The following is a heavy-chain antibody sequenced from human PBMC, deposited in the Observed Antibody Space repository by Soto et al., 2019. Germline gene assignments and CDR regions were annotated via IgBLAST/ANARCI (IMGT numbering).Heavy chain of an antibody. V-gene: IGHV3-48*03. CDR3: VRDLHKPLPADVLQVAN. CDR2: ISSTGSGT. J-gene: IGHJ4*02. CDR1: GFTFSSYE. D-gene: IGHD1-1*01. Sequence: EVQLVESGGDLVQPGGSLRLSCAASGFTFSSYEMHWVRQAPGKGLEWISYISSTGSGTHYADSVKGRFTISRDNARNSLSLQMNSLRAEDTAIYYCVRDLHKPLPADVLQVANWGQGTQVIVSS.